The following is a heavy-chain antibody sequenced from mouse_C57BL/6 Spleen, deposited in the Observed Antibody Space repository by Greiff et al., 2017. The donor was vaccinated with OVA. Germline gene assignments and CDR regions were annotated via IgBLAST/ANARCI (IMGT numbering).Heavy chain of an antibody. CDR1: GYTFTSYW. Sequence: QVQLQQPGAELVKPGASVKLSCKASGYTFTSYWMQWVKQRPGQGLEWIGEIDPSDSYTNYNQKFKGKATLTVDTSSSTAYMQLSSLTSEDSAVYYCARYRIGSSSPYYCDDWGKGTTLTVSS. J-gene: IGHJ2*01. D-gene: IGHD1-1*01. CDR3: ARYRIGSSSPYYCDD. CDR2: IDPSDSYT. V-gene: IGHV1-50*01.